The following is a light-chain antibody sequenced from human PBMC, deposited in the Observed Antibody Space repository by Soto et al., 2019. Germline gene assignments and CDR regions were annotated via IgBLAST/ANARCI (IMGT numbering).Light chain of an antibody. CDR3: QQYGSSPLT. V-gene: IGKV3-20*01. J-gene: IGKJ4*01. CDR2: RAS. Sequence: IVLTQSPGTLSLSPGERATLSCRASQSVSSAYLAWYQQNPGQTPKVLIYRASSRATGIPGRFSGSGSGTDFTLTIIRLEPEDFAVYYFQQYGSSPLTFGGGTKGEIK. CDR1: QSVSSAY.